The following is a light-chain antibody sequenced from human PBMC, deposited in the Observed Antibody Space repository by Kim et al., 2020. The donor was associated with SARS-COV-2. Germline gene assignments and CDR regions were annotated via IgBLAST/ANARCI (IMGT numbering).Light chain of an antibody. V-gene: IGKV3-11*01. Sequence: EIVLTQSPATLSLSPGERATLTCRASQSISSFLAWYQQKPGQAPRLLVYDASNRATGIPARFSGSGSGTDFTLTISSLEPEDFAVYYCQQRSPWLLTFGGGTKVDIK. CDR1: QSISSF. J-gene: IGKJ4*01. CDR3: QQRSPWLLT. CDR2: DAS.